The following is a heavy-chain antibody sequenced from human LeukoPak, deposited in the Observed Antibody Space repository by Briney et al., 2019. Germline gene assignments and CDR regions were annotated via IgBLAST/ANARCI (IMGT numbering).Heavy chain of an antibody. D-gene: IGHD3-9*01. CDR2: INPHSGGT. Sequence: ASVKVSCKASGYTFTGYYIHWMRQAPGQGLEWMGWINPHSGGTNHAQSFQGRVTMTRDKSISTVYMELRTLRSDDTAVYFCARGLLTGRNWYFDLWGRGTLVTASS. V-gene: IGHV1-2*02. CDR1: GYTFTGYY. J-gene: IGHJ2*01. CDR3: ARGLLTGRNWYFDL.